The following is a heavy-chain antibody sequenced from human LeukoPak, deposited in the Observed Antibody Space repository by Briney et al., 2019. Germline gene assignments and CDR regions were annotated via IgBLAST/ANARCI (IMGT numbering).Heavy chain of an antibody. V-gene: IGHV3-74*01. CDR2: INGDGSST. CDR3: ARGGQPTDF. J-gene: IGHJ4*02. Sequence: GGSLRLSCAASGFTFSNYWMHWVRQAPGKGLFWVSRINGDGSSTNYADSVKGRFTISRDNAKNTLYLRMNSLRAEDTAVYYCARGGQPTDFWGQGTLVTVSS. D-gene: IGHD1-26*01. CDR1: GFTFSNYW.